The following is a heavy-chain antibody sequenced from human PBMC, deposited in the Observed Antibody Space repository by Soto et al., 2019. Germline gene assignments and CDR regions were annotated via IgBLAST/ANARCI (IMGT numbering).Heavy chain of an antibody. J-gene: IGHJ4*02. CDR3: ARDSWADSSGWYGYYFDY. Sequence: SEALSLTCTVSGGSISSYYWSWIRQPAGKGLEWIGRIYTSGSTNYNPSLKSRVTMSVDTSKNQFSLKLSSVTAADTAVYYCARDSWADSSGWYGYYFDYWGQGTPVTVSS. CDR1: GGSISSYY. D-gene: IGHD6-19*01. V-gene: IGHV4-4*07. CDR2: IYTSGST.